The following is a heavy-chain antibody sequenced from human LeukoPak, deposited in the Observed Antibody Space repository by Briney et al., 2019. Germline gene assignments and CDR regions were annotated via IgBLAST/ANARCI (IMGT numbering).Heavy chain of an antibody. CDR1: GGSISSDNYF. Sequence: NPSQTLSLTCTVSGGSISSDNYFWNWIRQPAGKGLEWIGRIYTSGSTNYNPSLKSRVTISVDTSKNQFSLKLTSVTAADTAVYYCARDLIDRDGSKRFDYWGQGTLVTVSS. V-gene: IGHV4-61*02. J-gene: IGHJ4*02. CDR2: IYTSGST. D-gene: IGHD5-24*01. CDR3: ARDLIDRDGSKRFDY.